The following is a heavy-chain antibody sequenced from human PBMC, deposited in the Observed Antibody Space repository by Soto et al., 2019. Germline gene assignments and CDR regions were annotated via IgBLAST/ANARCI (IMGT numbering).Heavy chain of an antibody. J-gene: IGHJ6*02. CDR2: IKSKTDGGTT. CDR1: GFTFSNAW. Sequence: GGSLRLSCAASGFTFSNAWMNWVRQAPGKGLEWVGRIKSKTDGGTTDYAAPVKGRFTISRDDSKNTLYLQMNSLKTEDTAVYYCTTGSYDFWSGYYYYYYGMDVWGQGTTVTVSS. V-gene: IGHV3-15*07. D-gene: IGHD3-3*01. CDR3: TTGSYDFWSGYYYYYYGMDV.